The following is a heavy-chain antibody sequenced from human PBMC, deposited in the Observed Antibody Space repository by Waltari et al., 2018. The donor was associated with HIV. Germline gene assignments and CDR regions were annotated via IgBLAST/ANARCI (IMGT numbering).Heavy chain of an antibody. CDR3: ARDIANDAVDV. Sequence: QVQLQESGPGLVKPSETLSLTCAVSGYSISSGYYWGGLRQPPGKGLEWIGSIYHSGSTNHNPSLTGRVTIAVDTSKNQFSMKLGSVTAADTAVYYCARDIANDAVDVWGQGTMVTVSS. D-gene: IGHD6-13*01. CDR2: IYHSGST. V-gene: IGHV4-38-2*02. CDR1: GYSISSGYY. J-gene: IGHJ3*01.